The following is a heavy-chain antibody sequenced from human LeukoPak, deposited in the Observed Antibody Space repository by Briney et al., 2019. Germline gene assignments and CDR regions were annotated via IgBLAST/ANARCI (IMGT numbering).Heavy chain of an antibody. Sequence: PSETLSLTCTVSGGSISSFYWSWIRQPPGKGLEYIGYTYNSGSTNYNPSLKSRVTISLDTSKNQFSLKLSSVTAADTAVYYCARQYSSSAPPLYWGQGTLVTVSS. D-gene: IGHD3-22*01. V-gene: IGHV4-59*01. J-gene: IGHJ4*02. CDR3: ARQYSSSAPPLY. CDR1: GGSISSFY. CDR2: TYNSGST.